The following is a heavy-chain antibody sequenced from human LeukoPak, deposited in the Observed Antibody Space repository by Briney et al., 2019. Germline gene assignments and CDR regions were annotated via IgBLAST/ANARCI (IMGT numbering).Heavy chain of an antibody. J-gene: IGHJ3*02. Sequence: PSETLSLTCTVSGGSISSHYWSWIRQPPGKGLEWIGYIYYSGSTNYNPSLKSRVTISVDTSKNQFSLKLSSVTAADTAVYYCARAIAVAGLDIWGQGTMVTVSS. CDR1: GGSISSHY. CDR3: ARAIAVAGLDI. V-gene: IGHV4-59*11. CDR2: IYYSGST. D-gene: IGHD6-19*01.